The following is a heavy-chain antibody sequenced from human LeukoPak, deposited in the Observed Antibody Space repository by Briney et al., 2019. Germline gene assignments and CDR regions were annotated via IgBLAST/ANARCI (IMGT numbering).Heavy chain of an antibody. J-gene: IGHJ2*01. CDR3: ARDHLTTDAWYSDL. D-gene: IGHD4-17*01. Sequence: SETLSLTCTVSGGSISSYYWSWIRQPAGKGLEWIGRIYTSGSTNYNPSLRSRVTMSVDTSKNQFSLKLSSVTAADTAVYYCARDHLTTDAWYSDLWGRGTLVTVSS. V-gene: IGHV4-4*07. CDR1: GGSISSYY. CDR2: IYTSGST.